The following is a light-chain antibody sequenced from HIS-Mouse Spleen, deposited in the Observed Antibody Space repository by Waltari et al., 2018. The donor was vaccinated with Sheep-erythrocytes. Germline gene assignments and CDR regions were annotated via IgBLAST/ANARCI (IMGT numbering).Light chain of an antibody. V-gene: IGLV2-11*01. CDR1: SSDVGGYNY. CDR3: CSYAGSYNHV. J-gene: IGLJ1*01. CDR2: AVS. Sequence: QSALTQPRSVSGSPGQSVTISCTGTSSDVGGYNYVSWYQQHPGKAPKPMIYAVSKRPSGVPDPFSGTKSGNTASLTISGLQAEDEADYYCCSYAGSYNHVFATGTKVTVL.